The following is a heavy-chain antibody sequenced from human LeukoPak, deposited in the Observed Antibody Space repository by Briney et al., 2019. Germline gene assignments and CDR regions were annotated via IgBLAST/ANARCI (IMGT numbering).Heavy chain of an antibody. Sequence: PSQTLSLTCTVSGGSISSGSYYWSWIRQPAGKGLQWIGRIYTSGSTNSNPSLNSRVTISVDTSKNQFSLKLSSVTAADTAVYFCAREGEYSGSPFDYWGQGTLVTVSS. CDR1: GGSISSGSYY. D-gene: IGHD1-26*01. J-gene: IGHJ4*02. V-gene: IGHV4-61*02. CDR2: IYTSGST. CDR3: AREGEYSGSPFDY.